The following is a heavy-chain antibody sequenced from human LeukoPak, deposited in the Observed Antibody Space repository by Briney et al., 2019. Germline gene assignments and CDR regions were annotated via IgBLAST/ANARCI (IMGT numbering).Heavy chain of an antibody. CDR3: ATDNLNYYDSSGLGGLDY. Sequence: ASVKVSCKVSGYTLTELSMHWVRQAPGKGLECMGGFDPEDGETIYAQKFQGRVTMTENTSTDTAYMELSSLRSEDTAVYYCATDNLNYYDSSGLGGLDYWGQGTLVTVSS. D-gene: IGHD3-22*01. CDR2: FDPEDGET. J-gene: IGHJ4*02. V-gene: IGHV1-24*01. CDR1: GYTLTELS.